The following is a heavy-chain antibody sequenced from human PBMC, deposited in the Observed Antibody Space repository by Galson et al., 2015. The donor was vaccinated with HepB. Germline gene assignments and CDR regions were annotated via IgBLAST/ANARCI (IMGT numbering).Heavy chain of an antibody. Sequence: SLRLSCATSGFTFSNYAMSWVRQAPGKGLEWVSGISGSGANTYYGDSVKGRFTISRDDSKNPLYLQMNSLRAEDTAVYCCAKGYYYDNQALVYFDFWGQGTLVTVSS. CDR3: AKGYYYDNQALVYFDF. CDR1: GFTFSNYA. D-gene: IGHD3-22*01. CDR2: ISGSGANT. J-gene: IGHJ4*02. V-gene: IGHV3-23*01.